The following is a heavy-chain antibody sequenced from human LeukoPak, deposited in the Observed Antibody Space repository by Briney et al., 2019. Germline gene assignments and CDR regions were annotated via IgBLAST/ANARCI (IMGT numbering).Heavy chain of an antibody. CDR1: GFTFSDYT. V-gene: IGHV3-48*02. J-gene: IGHJ3*02. CDR3: ARDGTVTHAWSGYGFDI. Sequence: PGGSLRLSCAVSGFTFSDYTMNWARQAPGKGLEYISYISSTSTTIYYADSVKGRFTISRDNAKNSLYLQMNSLRDEDTAVYYCARDGTVTHAWSGYGFDIWGQGTMVTVSS. D-gene: IGHD4-17*01. CDR2: ISSTSTTI.